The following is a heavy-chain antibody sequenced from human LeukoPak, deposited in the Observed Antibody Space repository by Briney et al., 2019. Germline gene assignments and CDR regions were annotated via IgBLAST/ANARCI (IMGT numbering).Heavy chain of an antibody. V-gene: IGHV4-4*07. J-gene: IGHJ4*02. D-gene: IGHD6-19*01. CDR2: ICSSEDT. Sequence: KPSETLPLTCTVSDGSISSFCWSWIRQPAGKGLEWIGRICSSEDTNYNPPLKSRVTMSVDTSQNQFSLRLTSVTAADTAIYYCARIRRDSGDWYADNYWGQGTLVTVSS. CDR3: ARIRRDSGDWYADNY. CDR1: DGSISSFC.